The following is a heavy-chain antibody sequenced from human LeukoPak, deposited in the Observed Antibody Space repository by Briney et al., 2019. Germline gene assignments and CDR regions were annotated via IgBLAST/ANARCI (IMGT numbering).Heavy chain of an antibody. CDR3: ARAAVLDF. CDR2: ISSSSSAI. V-gene: IGHV3-48*02. CDR1: GFTFSSYS. Sequence: SGGSLRLLCAASGFTFSSYSIKWVRLPPGKGLEWLSYISSSSSAINYADSVKGRFTISRDNAKNSLYLQMNSLRDEDAAVYYCARAAVLDFWGQGTLVTVSS. D-gene: IGHD6-6*01. J-gene: IGHJ4*02.